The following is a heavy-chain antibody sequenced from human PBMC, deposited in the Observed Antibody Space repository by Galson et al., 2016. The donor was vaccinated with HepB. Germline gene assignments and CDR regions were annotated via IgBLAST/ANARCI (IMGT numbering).Heavy chain of an antibody. V-gene: IGHV3-9*01. CDR2: ITWNSNNI. D-gene: IGHD3-10*01. CDR1: GFNFDDSA. Sequence: SLRLSCAASGFNFDDSAMYWVRQVSGKGLEWVSGITWNSNNIQYADSVKGRFTISRDNAKNSLYLQMNSLRPDDTAFYYCTKGLPYGTTWVGAFDYWGQGALGTVSS. J-gene: IGHJ4*02. CDR3: TKGLPYGTTWVGAFDY.